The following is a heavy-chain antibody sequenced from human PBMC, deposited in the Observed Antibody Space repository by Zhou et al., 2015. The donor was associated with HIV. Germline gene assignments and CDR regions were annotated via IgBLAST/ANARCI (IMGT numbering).Heavy chain of an antibody. J-gene: IGHJ3*02. Sequence: QVQLVQSGAEVKKPGSSVKVSCKASGGTFSSYAISWVRQAPGQGLEWMGGIIPIFGTANYAQKFQGRVTITADESTSTAYMELSSLRSEDTAVYYCARADYYDSSGYTTDAFDIWGQGTMVTVSS. V-gene: IGHV1-69*12. CDR2: IIPIFGTA. CDR1: GGTFSSYA. D-gene: IGHD3-22*01. CDR3: ARADYYDSSGYTTDAFDI.